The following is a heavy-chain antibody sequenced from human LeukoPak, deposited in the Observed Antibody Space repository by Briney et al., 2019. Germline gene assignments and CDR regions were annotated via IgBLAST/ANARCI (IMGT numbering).Heavy chain of an antibody. V-gene: IGHV1-18*01. Sequence: ASVKVSCEASGYTFTSYGISWVRQAPGQGLEWMGWISAYSGNTIYAQKLQDRVTMTTDTSTSTAYMELRSLRSDDTAVYYCARAAYGSGFDYWGQGTLVTVSS. D-gene: IGHD3-10*01. J-gene: IGHJ4*02. CDR2: ISAYSGNT. CDR3: ARAAYGSGFDY. CDR1: GYTFTSYG.